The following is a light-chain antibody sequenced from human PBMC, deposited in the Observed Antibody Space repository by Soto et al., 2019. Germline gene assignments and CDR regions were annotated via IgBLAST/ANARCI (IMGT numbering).Light chain of an antibody. V-gene: IGKV1-5*01. CDR3: QQYNSYPWT. CDR2: DVS. Sequence: DIQMTQSPSTLSASVGDRVTITCRASQGISRWLAWYQQKPGKAPKVLIYDVSSLESGVPSRFSGSGSGTEFTHTISSLQPDDFAASYCQQYNSYPWTFGQGTKVDIK. J-gene: IGKJ1*01. CDR1: QGISRW.